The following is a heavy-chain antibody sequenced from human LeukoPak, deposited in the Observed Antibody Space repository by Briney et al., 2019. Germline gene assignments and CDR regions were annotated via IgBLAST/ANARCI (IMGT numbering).Heavy chain of an antibody. J-gene: IGHJ6*03. D-gene: IGHD1-20*01. Sequence: SGTLSLTCAVSGGSISSSNWWSWVRQPPGKGLEWIGEIYHSGSTNYNPSLKSRVTISVDKSKNQFSLKLSSVTAADTAVYYCARLTGTTSNYYYYYYMDVWGKGTTVTVSS. CDR3: ARLTGTTSNYYYYYYMDV. CDR1: GGSISSSNW. CDR2: IYHSGST. V-gene: IGHV4-4*02.